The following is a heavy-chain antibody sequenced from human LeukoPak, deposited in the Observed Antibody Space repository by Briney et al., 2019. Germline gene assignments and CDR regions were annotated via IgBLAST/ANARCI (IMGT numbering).Heavy chain of an antibody. J-gene: IGHJ4*02. CDR3: ARAGRTDGYKSYFDY. Sequence: SETLSLTCTVSGGSISSHYWNWIRQPPGKGLEWIGYIYYSGSTNYNPSLKSRVTISVDTSKNQFSLTLSSVTAADTAVYYCARAGRTDGYKSYFDYWGQGTLVTVSS. CDR1: GGSISSHY. CDR2: IYYSGST. D-gene: IGHD5-24*01. V-gene: IGHV4-59*11.